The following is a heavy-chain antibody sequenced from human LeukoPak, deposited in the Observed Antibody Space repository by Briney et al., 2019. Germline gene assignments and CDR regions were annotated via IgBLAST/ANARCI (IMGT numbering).Heavy chain of an antibody. V-gene: IGHV1-2*04. D-gene: IGHD2-8*01. CDR1: GYTFTGYY. CDR3: ARDNCTNGVCSLDY. J-gene: IGHJ4*02. CDR2: INPNSGGT. Sequence: ASVTVSCKASGYTFTGYYMHWVRQAPGQGLEWMGWINPNSGGTNYAQKFQGWVTMTRDTSISTAYMELSRLRSDDTAVYYCARDNCTNGVCSLDYWGQGTLVTVSS.